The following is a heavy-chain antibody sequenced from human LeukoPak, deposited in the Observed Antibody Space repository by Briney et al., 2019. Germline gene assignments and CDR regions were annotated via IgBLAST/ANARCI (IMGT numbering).Heavy chain of an antibody. V-gene: IGHV3-7*01. CDR3: ARDSYDFWSGYYYYYYGMDV. J-gene: IGHJ6*02. D-gene: IGHD3-3*01. CDR2: IKQGGSEK. Sequence: PGGSLRLSCAASGFTFSSYWMSWVRQAPGKGLEWVANIKQGGSEKYYVDSVKGRFTISRDNAKNSLYLQMNSLRAEDTAVYYCARDSYDFWSGYYYYYYGMDVWGQGTTVTVSS. CDR1: GFTFSSYW.